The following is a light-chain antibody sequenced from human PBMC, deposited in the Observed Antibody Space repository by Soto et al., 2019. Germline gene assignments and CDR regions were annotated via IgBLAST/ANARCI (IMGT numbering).Light chain of an antibody. J-gene: IGLJ3*02. CDR3: CSYAGSFTVV. CDR1: RSDVGGYNY. V-gene: IGLV2-11*01. CDR2: DVS. Sequence: QSALTQPRSVSGSPGQSVTISCTGTRSDVGGYNYVSWYQRHPGNAPKLIIYDVSKRPSGVPDRFSGSKSRNTASLTISGLQAEDEADYYCCSYAGSFTVVFGGGTKLTVL.